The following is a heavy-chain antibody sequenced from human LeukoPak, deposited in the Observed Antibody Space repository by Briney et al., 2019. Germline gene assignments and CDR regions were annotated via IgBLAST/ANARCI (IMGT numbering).Heavy chain of an antibody. D-gene: IGHD3-16*02. CDR3: AKDPVVGAPHVFDI. CDR2: ISGGIMINT. CDR1: GFTVSSNY. Sequence: GGSLRLSCAASGFTVSSNYMRWVRQAPGKGLEWVSAISGGIMINTYYTDSVKGRFTISRDNSKNTLYLQMNSLRDDDTAVYYCAKDPVVGAPHVFDIWGQGTMVTVSS. J-gene: IGHJ3*02. V-gene: IGHV3-23*01.